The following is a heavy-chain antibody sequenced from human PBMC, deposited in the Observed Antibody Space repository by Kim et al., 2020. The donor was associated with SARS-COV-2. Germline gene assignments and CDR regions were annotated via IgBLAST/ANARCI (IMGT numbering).Heavy chain of an antibody. CDR1: GFTFSGSA. CDR3: TRSRLPYYDFWSGYYGEDGIGYYYYMDV. Sequence: GGSLRLSCAASGFTFSGSAMHWVRQASGKGLEWVGRIRSKANSYATAYAASVKGRFTISRDDSKNTAYLQMNSLKTEDTAVYYCTRSRLPYYDFWSGYYGEDGIGYYYYMDVWGKGTTVTVSS. J-gene: IGHJ6*03. CDR2: IRSKANSYAT. V-gene: IGHV3-73*01. D-gene: IGHD3-3*01.